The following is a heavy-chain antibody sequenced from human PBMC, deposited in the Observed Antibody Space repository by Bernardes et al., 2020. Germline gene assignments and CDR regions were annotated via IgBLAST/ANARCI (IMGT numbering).Heavy chain of an antibody. J-gene: IGHJ3*02. Sequence: ASVKVSCKASGYTFTGYYMHWVRQAPGQGLEWMGWINPNSGGTNYAQKFQGWVTMTRDTSISTAYMELSRLRSDDTAVYYCARSRARYCSSTSCLYDAFDIWGQGTMVTVSS. CDR3: ARSRARYCSSTSCLYDAFDI. CDR1: GYTFTGYY. D-gene: IGHD2-2*01. V-gene: IGHV1-2*04. CDR2: INPNSGGT.